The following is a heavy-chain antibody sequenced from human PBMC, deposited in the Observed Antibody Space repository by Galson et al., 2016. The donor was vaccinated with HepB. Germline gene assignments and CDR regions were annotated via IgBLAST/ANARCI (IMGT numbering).Heavy chain of an antibody. D-gene: IGHD2-8*01. CDR2: IYPGDSDT. CDR1: GYNFSNFW. V-gene: IGHV5-51*01. CDR3: ARQGSMQAFDI. J-gene: IGHJ3*02. Sequence: QSGAEVKKPGESLKISCKTSGYNFSNFWLGWVRQMPGKGLEWMGIIYPGDSDTRYNPSVQGQVTFSGDKSISTAYLQWSSLKASDTALYFCARQGSMQAFDIWGQGTMVTVSS.